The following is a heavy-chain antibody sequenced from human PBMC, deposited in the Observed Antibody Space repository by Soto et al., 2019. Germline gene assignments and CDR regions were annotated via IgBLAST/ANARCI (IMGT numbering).Heavy chain of an antibody. Sequence: GASVKVSCKASGYTFTGYYMHWVRQAPGQGLEWMGWINPNSGGTNYAQKFQGRVTMTRDTSISTAYMELSRLRSDDTAVYYCARDGVVVPAAHYYYYGMDVWGQGTTVTVSS. CDR1: GYTFTGYY. J-gene: IGHJ6*02. V-gene: IGHV1-2*02. CDR3: ARDGVVVPAAHYYYYGMDV. D-gene: IGHD2-2*01. CDR2: INPNSGGT.